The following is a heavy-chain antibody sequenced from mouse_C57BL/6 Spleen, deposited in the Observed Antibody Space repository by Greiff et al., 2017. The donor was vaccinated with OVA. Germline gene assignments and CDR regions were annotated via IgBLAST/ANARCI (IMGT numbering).Heavy chain of an antibody. Sequence: EVKVVESGAGLVKPGGSLKLSCAASGFTFSSYAMSWVRQTPEKRLEWVAYISSGGDYIYYADTVKGRVTISRDNARNTLYLQMSSLKSEDTAMYYCTRDGAYYYGSCPYWSFDVWGTGTTVTVSA. J-gene: IGHJ1*03. CDR2: ISSGGDYI. V-gene: IGHV5-9-1*02. D-gene: IGHD1-1*01. CDR1: GFTFSSYA. CDR3: TRDGAYYYGSCPYWSFDV.